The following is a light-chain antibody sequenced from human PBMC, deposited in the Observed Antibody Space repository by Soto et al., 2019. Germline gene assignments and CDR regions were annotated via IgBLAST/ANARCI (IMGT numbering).Light chain of an antibody. CDR1: SSNIGNNY. CDR3: ASWDSSLTAGV. Sequence: QLVLTQPPSVSAAPGQRVTISCSGSSSNIGNNYVSWYQQLPGTAPKLLIYEDNKRPSGIPDRFSGSKSGTSATLGITGLQTGDEADYYCASWDSSLTAGVFGGGTKLTVL. CDR2: EDN. J-gene: IGLJ2*01. V-gene: IGLV1-51*02.